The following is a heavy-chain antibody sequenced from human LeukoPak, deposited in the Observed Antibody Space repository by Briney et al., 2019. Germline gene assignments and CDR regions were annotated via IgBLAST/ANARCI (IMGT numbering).Heavy chain of an antibody. J-gene: IGHJ4*02. D-gene: IGHD1-1*01. CDR3: VRMRGPERRHCFDY. V-gene: IGHV3-23*01. CDR2: INGRGDDS. CDR1: DFTFA. Sequence: GGSLRLSCVVSDFTFAVSWVRQAPGKGLEWVSTINGRGDDSFHADSVKGRFIISRDTSKNTLYLHMSSLRVADTGMYFCVRMRGPERRHCFDYWSQGALLTVSS.